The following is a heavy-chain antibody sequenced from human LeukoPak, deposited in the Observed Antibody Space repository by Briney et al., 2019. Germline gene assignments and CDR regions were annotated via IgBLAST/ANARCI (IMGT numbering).Heavy chain of an antibody. Sequence: PGGSLRLSCAASGFTFSSYAMSWVRQAPGKGLEWVSAISGSGGSTYYADSVKGRFTISRDNSKSTLYLQMNSLRAEDTAVYYCAKDPYYYYASPESWFDPWGQGTLVTVSS. CDR3: AKDPYYYYASPESWFDP. V-gene: IGHV3-23*01. J-gene: IGHJ5*02. D-gene: IGHD3-10*01. CDR2: ISGSGGST. CDR1: GFTFSSYA.